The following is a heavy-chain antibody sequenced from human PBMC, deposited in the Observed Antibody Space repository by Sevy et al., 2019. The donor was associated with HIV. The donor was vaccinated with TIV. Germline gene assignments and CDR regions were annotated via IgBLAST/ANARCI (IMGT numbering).Heavy chain of an antibody. CDR1: GGSISIYY. D-gene: IGHD2-15*01. CDR2: IYYSGSSGNT. J-gene: IGHJ6*02. Sequence: SETLSLTCTVSGGSISIYYWSWIRQPPGKGLEWMGSIYYSGSSGNTNYNPSLKSRVTISVDTSKSEFSLKLRSVTAADTAVYYCARAVGYYYYAMDVWGQGTTVTVSS. CDR3: ARAVGYYYYAMDV. V-gene: IGHV4-4*08.